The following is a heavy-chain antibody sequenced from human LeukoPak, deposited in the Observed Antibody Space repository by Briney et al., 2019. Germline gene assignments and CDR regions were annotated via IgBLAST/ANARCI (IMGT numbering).Heavy chain of an antibody. V-gene: IGHV5-51*01. CDR2: VFIGDSDT. CDR3: ARRFGERLYSNNDAFDS. J-gene: IGHJ4*02. CDR1: GNSFQSYW. D-gene: IGHD4-11*01. Sequence: GGALQISWKGSGNSFQSYWIGWVRQMPGKGLEFMGLVFIGDSDTRYSPSFHGQVTISVDKSINTAYLQWIRLKASDTAMYYCARRFGERLYSNNDAFDSWGQGTLVTVSS.